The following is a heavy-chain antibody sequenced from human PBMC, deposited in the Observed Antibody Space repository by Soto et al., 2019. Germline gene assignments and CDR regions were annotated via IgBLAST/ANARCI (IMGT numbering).Heavy chain of an antibody. D-gene: IGHD1-26*01. J-gene: IGHJ4*02. V-gene: IGHV3-74*01. CDR2: IHSDGKIT. CDR3: VRGRGSFYVDF. Sequence: EVQLVESGGGLVQPGGSLRLSCATSGFTFGNYWMYWDRQAPGKGLVWVSRIHSDGKITTYADSVKGRFTISRDIAKNTLYLQMNSLRAEDTAMYYCVRGRGSFYVDFWGQGTLVNVSS. CDR1: GFTFGNYW.